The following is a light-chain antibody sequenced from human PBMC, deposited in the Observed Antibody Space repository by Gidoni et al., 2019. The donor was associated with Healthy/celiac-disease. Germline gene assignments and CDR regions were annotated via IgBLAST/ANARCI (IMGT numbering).Light chain of an antibody. J-gene: IGKJ1*01. Sequence: EIVLTQSPATLSLSPVERAPLTCRASQSLSSYLAWYQQKPGQAPRLLIYYASNRATGIPARLSGSGSGTDVTLTISSLEPEDFAVYYCQQRSNWPPTFGQGTKVEIK. CDR3: QQRSNWPPT. V-gene: IGKV3-11*01. CDR1: QSLSSY. CDR2: YAS.